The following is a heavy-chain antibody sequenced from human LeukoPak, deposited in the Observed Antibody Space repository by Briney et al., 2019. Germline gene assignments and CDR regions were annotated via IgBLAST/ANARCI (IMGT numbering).Heavy chain of an antibody. CDR3: ARKVGMATSDI. J-gene: IGHJ3*02. D-gene: IGHD2-21*01. CDR1: GFTFSSYS. V-gene: IGHV3-21*01. CDR2: ISSSSSYI. Sequence: GGSLRLSCAASGFTFSSYSINWVRQAPGKGLEWVSSISSSSSYIYYADSVKGRFTISRDNSKNTLYLQMNSLRAEDTAVYYCARKVGMATSDIWGQGTMVTVSS.